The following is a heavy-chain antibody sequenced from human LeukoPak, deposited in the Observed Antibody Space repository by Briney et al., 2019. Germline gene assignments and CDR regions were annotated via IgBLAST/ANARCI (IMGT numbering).Heavy chain of an antibody. J-gene: IGHJ6*02. CDR2: VYYSGST. V-gene: IGHV4-39*07. CDR3: ARVQHCSSTSCYAAYGMDV. CDR1: GGSISSSDYY. Sequence: SETLSLTCTVSGGSISSSDYYWGWVRQPPGKGLEWIGSVYYSGSTYYNPSLKSRVTISVDTSKNQFSLKLSSVTAADTAVYYCARVQHCSSTSCYAAYGMDVWGQGTTVTVSS. D-gene: IGHD2-2*01.